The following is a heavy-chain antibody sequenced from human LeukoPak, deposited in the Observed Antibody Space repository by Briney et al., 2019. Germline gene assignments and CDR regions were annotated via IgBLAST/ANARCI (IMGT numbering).Heavy chain of an antibody. CDR1: GFTFSSYN. CDR3: AKDGSGYDFDY. CDR2: ISIGTSFI. J-gene: IGHJ4*02. D-gene: IGHD3-22*01. Sequence: GGSLRLSCAASGFTFSSYNMNWVRQAPGKGLEWVAYISIGTSFIYYADSVKGRFTISRDNAKNSLYLQMNSLRAEDTAVYYCAKDGSGYDFDYWGQGTLVTVSS. V-gene: IGHV3-21*04.